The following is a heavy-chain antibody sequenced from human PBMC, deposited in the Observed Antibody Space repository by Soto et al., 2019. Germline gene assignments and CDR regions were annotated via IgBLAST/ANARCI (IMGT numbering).Heavy chain of an antibody. J-gene: IGHJ4*02. CDR3: TTERFWSGYYTVDY. Sequence: LRLSCGASGFSFRNGWMSWVRQAPGKGLEWVGRIKSKTDGGTTDYAAPVKGRFTISRDDSKNPLYLQMNSLKTEDTAVYYCTTERFWSGYYTVDYWGQGTLVTAPQ. CDR2: IKSKTDGGTT. D-gene: IGHD3-3*01. CDR1: GFSFRNGW. V-gene: IGHV3-15*01.